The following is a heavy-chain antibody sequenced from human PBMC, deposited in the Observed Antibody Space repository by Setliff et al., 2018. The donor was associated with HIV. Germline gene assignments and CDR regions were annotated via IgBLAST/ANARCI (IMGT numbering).Heavy chain of an antibody. Sequence: ASVKVSCKASRYTFTGYYIHWVRQAPGEGLEWMGWINPDTGDTNYAQKFQGWVTMTRDTSISTAYMELSRLRSDDTALYYCARGGGSSAPDAFDIWGQGTMGTVSS. CDR1: RYTFTGYY. J-gene: IGHJ3*02. CDR2: INPDTGDT. D-gene: IGHD1-26*01. V-gene: IGHV1-2*04. CDR3: ARGGGSSAPDAFDI.